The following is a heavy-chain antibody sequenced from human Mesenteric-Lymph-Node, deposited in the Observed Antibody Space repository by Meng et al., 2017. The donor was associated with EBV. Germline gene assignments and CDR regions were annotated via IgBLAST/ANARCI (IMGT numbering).Heavy chain of an antibody. Sequence: QVQLQQCGAGLLKPSETLSLTCAVYGGSFSGSFWSWIRQPPGKGLEWIGEINPSGGTNYSPSLKSRVTISLDTSKNQFSLKLSSVTAADTAVYYCARSTRGYSSSWFDYWSQGTLVTVSS. V-gene: IGHV4-34*02. D-gene: IGHD6-13*01. CDR3: ARSTRGYSSSWFDY. J-gene: IGHJ4*02. CDR1: GGSFSGSF. CDR2: INPSGGT.